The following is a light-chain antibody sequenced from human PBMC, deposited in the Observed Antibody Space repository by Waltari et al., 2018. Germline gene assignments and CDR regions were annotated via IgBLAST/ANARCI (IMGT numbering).Light chain of an antibody. V-gene: IGKV3-20*01. Sequence: VGSSCLAGYWQSHCQAPRLRVDGGSKRATCIPDRFRVSGSGTDFNSTINRLEPEDVAVYYCQQYSSSPWTFGQGTKGEIK. CDR1: VGSSC. CDR3: QQYSSSPWT. CDR2: GGS. J-gene: IGKJ1*01.